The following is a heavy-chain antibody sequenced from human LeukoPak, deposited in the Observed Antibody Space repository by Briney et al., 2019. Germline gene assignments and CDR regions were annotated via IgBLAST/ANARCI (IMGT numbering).Heavy chain of an antibody. CDR1: GFTFRNYA. V-gene: IGHV3-23*01. J-gene: IGHJ4*02. CDR3: AKDLKEGFCSTTSCYGIDS. CDR2: ISGAGYNT. D-gene: IGHD2-2*01. Sequence: QTGGSLRLSCAGSGFTFRNYAMSWVRQAPGKGLEWVSAISGAGYNTYYADSVKGRFTLSRDNSKNTLFLQMNSLRAEDTALYYCAKDLKEGFCSTTSCYGIDSWGQGTLVTVSS.